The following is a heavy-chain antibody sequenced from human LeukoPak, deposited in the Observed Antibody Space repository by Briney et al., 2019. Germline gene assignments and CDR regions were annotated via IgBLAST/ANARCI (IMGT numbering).Heavy chain of an antibody. CDR3: ARDSAVAGRLRY. J-gene: IGHJ4*02. CDR1: GFTVSSNY. V-gene: IGHV3-66*01. CDR2: IYSGGST. D-gene: IGHD6-19*01. Sequence: GGSLRLSCAASGFTVSSNYMSWVRQAPGKGLEWVSVIYSGGSTYYADSVKGRFTISRDNSKNTLYLQMNSLRAEDTAVYYCARDSAVAGRLRYWGQGTLVTVSS.